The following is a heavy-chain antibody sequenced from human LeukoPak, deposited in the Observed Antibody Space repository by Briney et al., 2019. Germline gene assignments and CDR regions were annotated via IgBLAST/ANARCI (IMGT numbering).Heavy chain of an antibody. CDR3: ARDSEYSSSSTDY. CDR1: GGSISSNSYY. Sequence: SETLSLTCTVSGGSISSNSYYWGWIRQPPGKGLEWIGSIYHSGSTYYNPSLKSRVTISVDTSKNQFSLKLSSVTAADTAVYYCARDSEYSSSSTDYWGQGTLVTVSS. V-gene: IGHV4-39*07. J-gene: IGHJ4*02. D-gene: IGHD6-6*01. CDR2: IYHSGST.